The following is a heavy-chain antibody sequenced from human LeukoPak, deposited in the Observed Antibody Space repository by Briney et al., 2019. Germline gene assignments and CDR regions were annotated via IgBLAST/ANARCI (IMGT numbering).Heavy chain of an antibody. J-gene: IGHJ4*02. CDR2: IIPIFGTA. Sequence: GASVKVSCTASGGTFSSYAISWVRQAPGHGLEWMGGIIPIFGTANYAQKFQGRVTITADESTSTDYMELSSLRSEDTAVYYCARSSSPITMVRGVIPHFDYWGQGTLVTVSS. V-gene: IGHV1-69*01. D-gene: IGHD3-10*01. CDR1: GGTFSSYA. CDR3: ARSSSPITMVRGVIPHFDY.